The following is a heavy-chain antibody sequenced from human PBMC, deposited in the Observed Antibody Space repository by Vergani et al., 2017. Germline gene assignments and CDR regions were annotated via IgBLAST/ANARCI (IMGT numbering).Heavy chain of an antibody. Sequence: EVQLVESGGGLVQPGRSLRLSCAASGFPFDDYALHWVRQTPGKGLEWVSGISWISGSIGYAASVKGRFTISRDNAKNSLYLQMNSLRAEDTAWYYCAKGGSGSYLGYFDYWGQGTLVTVSS. CDR3: AKGGSGSYLGYFDY. CDR2: ISWISGSI. V-gene: IGHV3-9*01. D-gene: IGHD1-26*01. J-gene: IGHJ4*02. CDR1: GFPFDDYA.